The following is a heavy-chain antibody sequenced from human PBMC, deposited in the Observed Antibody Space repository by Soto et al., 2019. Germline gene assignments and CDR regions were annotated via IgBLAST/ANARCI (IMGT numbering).Heavy chain of an antibody. D-gene: IGHD3-10*01. V-gene: IGHV1-69*02. CDR2: INPILSMS. CDR3: ATSYGSGYRAFDS. J-gene: IGHJ4*02. Sequence: ASVKVSCKASGDTFSFYTINWVRQAPGLGLEWVGRINPILSMSNYAQKFQGRVTMTADKSTNAAYMELRSLRSEDTAMYFCATSYGSGYRAFDSWGQGALVTVSS. CDR1: GDTFSFYT.